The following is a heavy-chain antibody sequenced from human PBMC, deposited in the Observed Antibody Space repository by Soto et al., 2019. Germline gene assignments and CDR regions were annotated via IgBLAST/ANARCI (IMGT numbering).Heavy chain of an antibody. CDR3: ARDRFVGGFLGGPPDY. CDR1: GYTFTSYY. J-gene: IGHJ4*02. V-gene: IGHV1-46*01. CDR2: INPSGGST. Sequence: QVQLVQSGAEVKKPGASVKVSCKASGYTFTSYYMHLVRQAPGQGLEWMGIINPSGGSTSYAQKFQGRVTMTRDTSTSTVYMELSSLRSEDTAVYYCARDRFVGGFLGGPPDYWGQGTLVTVSS. D-gene: IGHD3-16*01.